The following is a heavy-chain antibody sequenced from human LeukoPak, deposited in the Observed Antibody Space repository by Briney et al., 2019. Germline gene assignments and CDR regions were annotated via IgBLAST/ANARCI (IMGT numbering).Heavy chain of an antibody. V-gene: IGHV3-30*03. D-gene: IGHD2-21*01. Sequence: GGSLRLSCAASGFTFSGYAMHWVRQAPGKGLEWVAVMSYDGSNKYYVDSVKGRFTVSRDNSKNTLYLQMNSLRAEDTAVYYCARDHSGFDPWGQGTLVTVSP. CDR3: ARDHSGFDP. CDR2: MSYDGSNK. J-gene: IGHJ5*02. CDR1: GFTFSGYA.